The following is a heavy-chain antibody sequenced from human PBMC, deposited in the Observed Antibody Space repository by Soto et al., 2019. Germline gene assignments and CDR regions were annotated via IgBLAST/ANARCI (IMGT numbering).Heavy chain of an antibody. J-gene: IGHJ4*02. CDR1: GYSISSGYY. CDR3: ARVSSSSSPYFDY. CDR2: TYHSGST. V-gene: IGHV4-38-2*01. D-gene: IGHD6-6*01. Sequence: PSETLSLTCAVSGYSISSGYYWGWIRQPPGKGLEWIGSTYHSGSTYYNPSLKSRVTISVDTSKNQFSLKLSSVTAADTAVYYCARVSSSSSPYFDYWGQGTLVTVSS.